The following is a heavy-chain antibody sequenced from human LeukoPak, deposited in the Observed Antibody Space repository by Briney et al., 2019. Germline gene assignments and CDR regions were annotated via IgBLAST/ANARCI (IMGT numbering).Heavy chain of an antibody. Sequence: SETLPLTCTVSGGSISSYYWSWIRQPPGKGLDWIGYISYPGSTNYNPSLNSRVTISIDTSKNQFSLKLSSVTAADTAVYYCARWYYDILTGYYTHFDYWGQGTLVTVSS. D-gene: IGHD3-9*01. J-gene: IGHJ4*02. CDR3: ARWYYDILTGYYTHFDY. CDR2: ISYPGST. V-gene: IGHV4-59*01. CDR1: GGSISSYY.